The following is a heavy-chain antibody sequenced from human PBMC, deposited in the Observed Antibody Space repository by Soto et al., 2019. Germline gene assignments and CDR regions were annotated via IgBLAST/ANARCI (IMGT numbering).Heavy chain of an antibody. Sequence: EVQLVESGGGLVQPGGSLRLSCAASGFTFSTYWMTWVRQAPGKGLEWMANIKRDGSEKYYVDSVRGRFTISRDNAKNSLFLQMSSLRTEDTAVYYCARSGGGRGGAGMDVWGRGTTVTVSS. CDR2: IKRDGSEK. CDR3: ARSGGGRGGAGMDV. D-gene: IGHD3-16*01. J-gene: IGHJ6*02. V-gene: IGHV3-7*01. CDR1: GFTFSTYW.